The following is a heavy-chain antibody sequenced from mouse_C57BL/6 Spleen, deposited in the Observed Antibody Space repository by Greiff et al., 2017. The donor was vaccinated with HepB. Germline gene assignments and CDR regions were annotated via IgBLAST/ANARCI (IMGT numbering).Heavy chain of an antibody. CDR3: ARLRGSHWYFDV. V-gene: IGHV1-53*01. D-gene: IGHD1-1*01. J-gene: IGHJ1*03. CDR1: GYTFTSYW. Sequence: QVHVKQSGTELVKPGASVKLSCKASGYTFTSYWMHWVKQRPGQGLEWIGNINPSNGGTNYNEKFKSKATLTVDKSSSTAYMQLSSLTSEDSAVYYCARLRGSHWYFDVWGTGTTVTVSS. CDR2: INPSNGGT.